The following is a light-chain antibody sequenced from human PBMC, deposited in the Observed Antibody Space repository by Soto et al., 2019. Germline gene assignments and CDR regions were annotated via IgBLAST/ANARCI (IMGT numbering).Light chain of an antibody. V-gene: IGLV2-14*01. CDR1: SSDIGSYNY. J-gene: IGLJ2*01. Sequence: QSALTQPASVSGSPGQSITISCTGTSSDIGSYNYVSWYQQNPGKAPKLMIYDVSNRPSGISNRFSGSKSGNTASLTISGLQAEDEADYYCSSYTSSTTRVFGGGTKVTVL. CDR2: DVS. CDR3: SSYTSSTTRV.